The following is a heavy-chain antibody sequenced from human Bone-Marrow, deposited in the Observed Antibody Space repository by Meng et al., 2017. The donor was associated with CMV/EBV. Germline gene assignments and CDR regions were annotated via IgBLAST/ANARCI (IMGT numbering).Heavy chain of an antibody. CDR3: ASSSSSAPYYYGMDV. CDR1: GFTFSSYW. Sequence: GGFLRLSCAASGFTFSSYWMHWVRQAPGKGLVWVSRINSDGSSTSYADSVKGRFTISRDNAKNTLYLQMNSLRAEDTAVYYCASSSSSAPYYYGMDVWGQGTTVTVSS. V-gene: IGHV3-74*01. CDR2: INSDGSST. D-gene: IGHD6-6*01. J-gene: IGHJ6*02.